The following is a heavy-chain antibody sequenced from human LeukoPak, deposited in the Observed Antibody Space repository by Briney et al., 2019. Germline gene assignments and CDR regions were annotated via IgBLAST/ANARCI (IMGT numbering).Heavy chain of an antibody. J-gene: IGHJ3*01. CDR1: GGTFSSYA. Sequence: SVKVSCKASGGTFSSYAISWVRQAPGQGLEWMGGIIPIFGTANYAQKFQGRVTITADESTSTAYMELSSLRSEDTAVYYCANLDPTMVNDAFDVWGQGTMVTVSS. V-gene: IGHV1-69*13. CDR3: ANLDPTMVNDAFDV. D-gene: IGHD3-10*01. CDR2: IIPIFGTA.